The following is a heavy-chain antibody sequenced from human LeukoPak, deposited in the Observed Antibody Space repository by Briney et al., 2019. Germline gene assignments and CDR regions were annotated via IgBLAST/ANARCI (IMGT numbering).Heavy chain of an antibody. CDR1: GGSFSGYY. D-gene: IGHD5-18*01. J-gene: IGHJ4*02. Sequence: SETLSLTCAVYGGSFSGYYWSWIRQPPGKGLEWIGEINHSGSTNYNPSLKSRVTISVDTSKNQFSLKLSSVTAADTAVYYCARALRYSYGYLYWGQGTLVTVSS. V-gene: IGHV4-34*01. CDR3: ARALRYSYGYLY. CDR2: INHSGST.